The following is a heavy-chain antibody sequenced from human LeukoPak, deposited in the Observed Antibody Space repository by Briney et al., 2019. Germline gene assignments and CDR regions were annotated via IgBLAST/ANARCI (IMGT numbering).Heavy chain of an antibody. V-gene: IGHV4-59*08. CDR1: GGSISSYY. CDR2: IYYSGST. D-gene: IGHD6-19*01. Sequence: SETLSLTCTVSGGSISSYYWSWIRQPPGKGLEWIGYIYYSGSTNYNPSLKSRVTISVDTSKNQFSLKLSSVTAADTAVYYCARIVSSGWYYYYMDVWGKGTTVTVSS. J-gene: IGHJ6*03. CDR3: ARIVSSGWYYYYMDV.